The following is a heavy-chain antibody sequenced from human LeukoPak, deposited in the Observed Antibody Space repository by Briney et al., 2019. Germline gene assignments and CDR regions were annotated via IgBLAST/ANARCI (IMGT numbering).Heavy chain of an antibody. J-gene: IGHJ4*02. CDR2: ISGSGSTT. Sequence: GGSLRLSCAASGFTFSNYAINWVRQAPGQGLEWVSAISGSGSTTHYADSVKGRFTISRDNSKNTLYLQMNSLRADDTAVYYCARDKYYYDTSGSNPVFDYWSQGTLVTVSS. CDR1: GFTFSNYA. D-gene: IGHD3-22*01. V-gene: IGHV3-23*01. CDR3: ARDKYYYDTSGSNPVFDY.